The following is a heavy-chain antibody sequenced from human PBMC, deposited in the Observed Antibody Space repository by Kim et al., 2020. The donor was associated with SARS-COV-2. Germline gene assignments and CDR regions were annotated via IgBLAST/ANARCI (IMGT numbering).Heavy chain of an antibody. V-gene: IGHV4-61*02. CDR3: ARGSIAAAGIDY. J-gene: IGHJ4*02. Sequence: SETLSLTCTVSGGSISSGSYYWSWIRRPAGKGLEWIGRIYTSGSTNYNPSLKSRVTISVDTSKNQFSLKLSSVTAADTAVYYCARGSIAAAGIDYWGQGTLVTVSS. CDR1: GGSISSGSYY. D-gene: IGHD6-13*01. CDR2: IYTSGST.